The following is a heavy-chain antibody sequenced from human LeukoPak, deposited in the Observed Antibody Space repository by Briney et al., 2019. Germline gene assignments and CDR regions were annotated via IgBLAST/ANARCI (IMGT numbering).Heavy chain of an antibody. CDR3: ARGRIAVAGLDY. V-gene: IGHV3-74*01. CDR2: INSDGSST. CDR1: GFTFSSYW. D-gene: IGHD6-19*01. Sequence: GGSLRLSCAASGFTFSSYWMLWVRQAPGKGLVWVSRINSDGSSTSYADSVKGRFTISRDNAKNTLYLQMNSLRAEDTAVYYCARGRIAVAGLDYWGQGTLVTVSS. J-gene: IGHJ4*02.